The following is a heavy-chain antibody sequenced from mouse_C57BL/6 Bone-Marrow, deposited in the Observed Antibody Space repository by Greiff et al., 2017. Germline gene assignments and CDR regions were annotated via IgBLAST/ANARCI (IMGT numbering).Heavy chain of an antibody. D-gene: IGHD3-2*02. J-gene: IGHJ4*01. CDR1: GYTFTDYY. CDR3: ARELRPGAMDY. Sequence: EVQLQQSGPVLVKPGASVKMSCKASGYTFTDYYMNWVKQSHGKSLEWIGVINPYNGGTSYNQKFKGQATLTVDKSSSTAYMELNSLTTEDSAVYCCARELRPGAMDYWGQGTSVTVSS. CDR2: INPYNGGT. V-gene: IGHV1-19*01.